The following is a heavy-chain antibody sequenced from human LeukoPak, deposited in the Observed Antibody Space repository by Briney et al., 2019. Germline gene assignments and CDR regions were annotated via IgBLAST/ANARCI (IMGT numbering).Heavy chain of an antibody. J-gene: IGHJ4*02. CDR3: ARRAAAAGTFDY. CDR2: INSDGSST. D-gene: IGHD6-25*01. V-gene: IGHV3-74*01. CDR1: GFTFSSYW. Sequence: GGSLRLSCAASGFTFSSYWMHWVRQAPGKGLVWVSRINSDGSSTSYADSVKGRFTISRDNAKNTLYLQMNSLRAEDTAVYYCARRAAAAGTFDYWGQGTLVTVSS.